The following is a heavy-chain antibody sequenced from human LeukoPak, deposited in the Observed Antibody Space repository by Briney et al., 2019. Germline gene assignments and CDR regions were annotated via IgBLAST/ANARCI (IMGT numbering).Heavy chain of an antibody. CDR1: GFTFNSYA. CDR3: VKESTGGLTDY. D-gene: IGHD2-15*01. CDR2: ISSNGGST. V-gene: IGHV3-64*05. J-gene: IGHJ4*02. Sequence: PGGSLRLSCSASGFTFNSYAMHWVRQAPGKGLEFVSAISSNGGSTYYADSVKGRFTISRDNSKNTLYVQMSSLRAEDTAVYYCVKESTGGLTDYWGQGTLVTVSS.